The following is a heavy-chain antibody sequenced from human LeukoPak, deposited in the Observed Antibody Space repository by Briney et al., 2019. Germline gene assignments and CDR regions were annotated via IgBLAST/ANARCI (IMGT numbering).Heavy chain of an antibody. CDR3: ARAATVTDNWFDP. CDR1: GYSFTSYW. Sequence: GESLKISCKGSGYSFTSYWIAWVRQLPGRGLEWMGIIYPGDSDTRYSPSFQGQVTISADKSISTAYLQWSSLKASDTAMSFCARAATVTDNWFDPWGQGTLVTVSS. V-gene: IGHV5-51*01. J-gene: IGHJ5*02. CDR2: IYPGDSDT. D-gene: IGHD4-17*01.